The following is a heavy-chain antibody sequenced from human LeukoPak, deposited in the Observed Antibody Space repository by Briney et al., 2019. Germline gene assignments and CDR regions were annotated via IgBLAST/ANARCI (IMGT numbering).Heavy chain of an antibody. CDR3: ARSKAYYYYYMDV. J-gene: IGHJ6*03. Sequence: GESLKISCKGSGCSFTSYWIGWVRQMPGKGLEWMGIIYPGDSDTRYSPSFQGQVTISADKSISTAYLQWSSLKASDTAMYYCARSKAYYYYYMDVWGKGTTVTVSS. V-gene: IGHV5-51*01. CDR1: GCSFTSYW. CDR2: IYPGDSDT.